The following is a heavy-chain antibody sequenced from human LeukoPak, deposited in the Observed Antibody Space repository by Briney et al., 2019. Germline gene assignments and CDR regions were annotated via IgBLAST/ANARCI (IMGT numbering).Heavy chain of an antibody. Sequence: SETLSLTCTVSGGSISSYYWSWIRQPPGKGLEWIGYSYYSGSTNYNPSLKSRVTISVDTAKNQFSLKLSSVTAADTAVYYCARDRGSSGWNDAFDIWGQGTMVTASS. D-gene: IGHD6-19*01. V-gene: IGHV4-59*01. CDR3: ARDRGSSGWNDAFDI. J-gene: IGHJ3*02. CDR2: SYYSGST. CDR1: GGSISSYY.